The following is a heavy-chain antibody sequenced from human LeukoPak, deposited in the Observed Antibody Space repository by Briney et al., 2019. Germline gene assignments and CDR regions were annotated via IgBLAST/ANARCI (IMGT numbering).Heavy chain of an antibody. CDR3: VRTESSGLHVFDM. Sequence: PGGSLRLSCAASGFTVSSIHMVWVRQAPGKGLEWVSVTYTGGNSYYADSVKGRFIISRDISKNSLYLQMNSLKTEDTAVYYCVRTESSGLHVFDMWGQGTKVTVSS. J-gene: IGHJ3*02. V-gene: IGHV3-53*01. CDR1: GFTVSSIH. CDR2: TYTGGNS. D-gene: IGHD3-22*01.